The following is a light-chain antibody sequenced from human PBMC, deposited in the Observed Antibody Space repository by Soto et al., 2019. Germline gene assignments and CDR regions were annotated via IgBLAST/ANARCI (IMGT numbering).Light chain of an antibody. CDR1: QSVNSN. Sequence: ELVMTQSPVTLSVSPGERATLSCRASQSVNSNLAWYQQKPGQAPRLLIYVASTRATDIPARFSGSGSGTEFTLTISSLQSEDFAVYYCQQYNKWPLTFGGGTKVEIK. CDR2: VAS. J-gene: IGKJ4*01. CDR3: QQYNKWPLT. V-gene: IGKV3-15*01.